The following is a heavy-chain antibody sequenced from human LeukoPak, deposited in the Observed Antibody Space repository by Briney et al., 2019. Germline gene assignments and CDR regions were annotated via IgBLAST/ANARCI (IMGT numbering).Heavy chain of an antibody. Sequence: PGGSLRLSCAASGFTFSSYAMSWVRQAPGKGLEWVSAISGSGGSTYYADSVKGRFTISRDNAKNSLYLQMNSLRAEDTALYYCARDLTGTTLFGAFDIWGQGTMVTVSS. CDR1: GFTFSSYA. V-gene: IGHV3-23*01. J-gene: IGHJ3*02. D-gene: IGHD1-1*01. CDR2: ISGSGGST. CDR3: ARDLTGTTLFGAFDI.